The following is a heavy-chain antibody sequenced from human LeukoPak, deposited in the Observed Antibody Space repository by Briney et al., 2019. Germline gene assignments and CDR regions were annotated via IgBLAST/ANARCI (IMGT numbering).Heavy chain of an antibody. CDR1: GFTFSSYG. J-gene: IGHJ4*02. D-gene: IGHD2-2*01. CDR2: IRYDGGNK. Sequence: GGSLRLSCAASGFTFSSYGMHWVRQAPGKGLEWVAFIRYDGGNKYYADSVKGRFTISRDNSKNTLYLQMNSLRAEDTAVYYCAKDGGSCSSTSCHPNLNYWGQGTLVTVSS. CDR3: AKDGGSCSSTSCHPNLNY. V-gene: IGHV3-30*02.